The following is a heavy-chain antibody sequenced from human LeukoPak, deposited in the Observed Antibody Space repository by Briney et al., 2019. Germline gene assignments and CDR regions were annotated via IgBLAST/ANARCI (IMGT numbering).Heavy chain of an antibody. V-gene: IGHV3-30-3*01. CDR3: ARDLSAISYYYYDSSGYYYGAFDI. J-gene: IGHJ3*02. CDR2: ISYDGSNK. CDR1: GFTFSSYA. Sequence: GGSLRLSCAASGFTFSSYAMHWVRQAPGKGLEWVAVISYDGSNKYYADSVKGRFTISRDNSKNTLYLQMNSLRAEDTAVYYCARDLSAISYYYYDSSGYYYGAFDIWGQGTMVTVSS. D-gene: IGHD3-22*01.